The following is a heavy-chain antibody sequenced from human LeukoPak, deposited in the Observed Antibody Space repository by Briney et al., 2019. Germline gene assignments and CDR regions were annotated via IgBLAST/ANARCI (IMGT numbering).Heavy chain of an antibody. V-gene: IGHV3-23*01. CDR3: ARGPPLFDP. Sequence: GGSLRLSCAASGFTFSSHAMGWVRQAPGKGLEWVSSITGSGGSTYYGDSVKGRFTISRDNAKNSLYLQMSSLRAEDTALYYCARGPPLFDPWGQGTLVTVSS. CDR1: GFTFSSHA. J-gene: IGHJ5*02. CDR2: ITGSGGST.